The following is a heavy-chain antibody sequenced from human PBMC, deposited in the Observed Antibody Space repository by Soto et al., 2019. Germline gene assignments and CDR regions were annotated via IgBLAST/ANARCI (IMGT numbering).Heavy chain of an antibody. CDR1: GFTFSSYW. CDR3: EWMGIIYPGDSDTRYSPSFQGQVTISADKSISTAYLQWSSLKASDTAMYYCARMWSIPDVYYFDY. Sequence: PGGSLRLSYAASGFTFSSYWMHWVRQTPGKGLVWVSRIYSDGTRTNFADSVKGRFTISRDNSKNTLHLQMTSLTVNNTAGKGLEWMGIIYPGDSDTRYSPSFQGQVTISADKSISTAYLQWSSLKASDTAMYYCARMWSIPDVYYFDYWGQGTLVTVSS. J-gene: IGHJ4*02. D-gene: IGHD2-21*02. V-gene: IGHV3-74*01. CDR2: IYSDGTRT.